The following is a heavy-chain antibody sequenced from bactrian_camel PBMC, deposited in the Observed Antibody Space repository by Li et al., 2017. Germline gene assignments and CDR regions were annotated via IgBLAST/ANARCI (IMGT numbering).Heavy chain of an antibody. D-gene: IGHD3*01. V-gene: IGHV3S53*01. Sequence: HVQLVESGGGSVEAGGSLRLSCVASGNTNRVTNWGWFRGYPGQRRFGVARIDNNGLTRYVDSVKGRFTISRDKAENTLHLQMNSLIPEDTAMYYCGVDTGAPPEDLDSWVQWIDSWGQGTQVTVS. CDR3: GVDTGAPPEDLDSWVQWIDS. J-gene: IGHJ4*01. CDR2: IDNNGLT. CDR1: GNTNRVTN.